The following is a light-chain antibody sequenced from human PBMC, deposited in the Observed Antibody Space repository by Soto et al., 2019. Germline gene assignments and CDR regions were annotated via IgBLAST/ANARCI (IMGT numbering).Light chain of an antibody. Sequence: IPLTQSPSSLSASVGDRVTITCRASQGISSYLAWYQQKPGKAPKLLIYAASTLQTGVPSRFSGSGSGTDFTLTISRLRPEDFAPYYCQQFSSYSLTFGGGTKVEI. CDR2: AAS. V-gene: IGKV1-9*01. CDR3: QQFSSYSLT. CDR1: QGISSY. J-gene: IGKJ4*01.